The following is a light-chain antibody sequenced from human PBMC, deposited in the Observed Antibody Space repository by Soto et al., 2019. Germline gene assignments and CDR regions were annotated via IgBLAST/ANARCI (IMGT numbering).Light chain of an antibody. J-gene: IGKJ5*01. CDR3: QQYNNWPWT. CDR1: QSISDT. CDR2: SAS. V-gene: IGKV3-15*01. Sequence: EIVMTQSPATLSVSPGGRATLSCRASQSISDTLAWYQQKPGQAPRLLIYSASRRATGFPGRFSGSGSGTDFTLTISSLQSEDLAVYYCQQYNNWPWTFGRGTRLEIK.